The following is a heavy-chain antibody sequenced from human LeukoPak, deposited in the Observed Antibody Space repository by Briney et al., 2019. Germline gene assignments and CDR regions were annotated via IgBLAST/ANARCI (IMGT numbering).Heavy chain of an antibody. D-gene: IGHD3-16*01. Sequence: GGSLRLSCAASGFTFSSACLSWVRQAPGKGLEWVGRIRTKSDGETVDYAAPVKGRFTISRDDSKNTLFLQMNSLKTEDTAVYYCAAPALGRRLYYYDYWGQGTLVTVSP. CDR1: GFTFSSAC. CDR2: IRTKSDGETV. J-gene: IGHJ4*02. V-gene: IGHV3-15*07. CDR3: AAPALGRRLYYYDY.